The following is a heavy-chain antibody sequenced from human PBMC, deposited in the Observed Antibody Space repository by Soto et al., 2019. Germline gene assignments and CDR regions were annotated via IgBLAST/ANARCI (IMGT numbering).Heavy chain of an antibody. CDR2: IYYSGST. D-gene: IGHD5-18*01. V-gene: IGHV4-59*01. J-gene: IGHJ4*02. CDR3: ARGGYGYEYYFDY. CDR1: GGSISSYY. Sequence: SETLSLTCTVSGGSISSYYWSWIRQPPGKGLEWIGYIYYSGSTNYNPSLKSRVTISVDTSKNQFSLKLSSVTAADTAVYYCARGGYGYEYYFDYWGQGTLVTVS.